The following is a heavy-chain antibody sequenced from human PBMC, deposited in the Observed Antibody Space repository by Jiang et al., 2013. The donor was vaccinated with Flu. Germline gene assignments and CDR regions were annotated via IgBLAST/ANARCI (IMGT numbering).Heavy chain of an antibody. V-gene: IGHV3-48*01. CDR1: GFNFGTYS. Sequence: ASGFNFGTYSMMWVRRASREGAGWVSYISSTGSTINYADSVKGRFTISRDNAKNSLFLEMKSMRVEDTAVFYCARESSTDYFPDYWGQGTLVTVSS. D-gene: IGHD4-17*01. CDR3: ARESSTDYFPDY. J-gene: IGHJ4*02. CDR2: ISSTGSTI.